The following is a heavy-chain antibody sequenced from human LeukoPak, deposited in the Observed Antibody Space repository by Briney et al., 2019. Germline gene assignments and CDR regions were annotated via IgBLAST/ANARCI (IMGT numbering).Heavy chain of an antibody. D-gene: IGHD4-17*01. CDR1: GFTFSNAW. J-gene: IGHJ4*02. CDR3: TTIDYAAFAD. V-gene: IGHV3-15*01. CDR2: IKSKTDGGTT. Sequence: PGGSLKLSCAASGFTFSNAWMGWVRQAPGKGLEWVGRIKSKTDGGTTDYAAPVRGRFSISRDDSKNTLNLLMNSLKTEDTAVYYCTTIDYAAFADWGQGTLVTVSS.